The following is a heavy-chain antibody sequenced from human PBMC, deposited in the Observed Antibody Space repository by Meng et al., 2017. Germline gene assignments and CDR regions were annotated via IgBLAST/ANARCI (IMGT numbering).Heavy chain of an antibody. V-gene: IGHV3-66*02. J-gene: IGHJ2*01. CDR3: ASELPGGPNYWYFDL. Sequence: VHRVGSGGGLGQPWGSLRPSCAASGFTVSSNYMSWVRQAPGKGLEWVSVIYSGGSTYYADSVKGRFTISRDNSKNTLYLQMNSLRAEDTAVYYCASELPGGPNYWYFDLWGQGTLVTVSS. CDR2: IYSGGST. CDR1: GFTVSSNY. D-gene: IGHD3-10*01.